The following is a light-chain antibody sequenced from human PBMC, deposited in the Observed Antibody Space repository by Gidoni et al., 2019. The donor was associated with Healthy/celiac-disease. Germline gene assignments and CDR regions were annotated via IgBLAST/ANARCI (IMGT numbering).Light chain of an antibody. CDR3: QSYDSSLSGSV. CDR2: GNS. J-gene: IGLJ3*02. CDR1: SSNIGAGYD. V-gene: IGLV1-40*01. Sequence: QSVLTQPPSVSAAPGQRVTISCTGSSSNIGAGYDVHWYQQLPGTAPKLLIYGNSNRPSGVPDRFSGSKSGTSASLAITVLQAEDEAYYYCQSYDSSLSGSVFGGGTKLTVL.